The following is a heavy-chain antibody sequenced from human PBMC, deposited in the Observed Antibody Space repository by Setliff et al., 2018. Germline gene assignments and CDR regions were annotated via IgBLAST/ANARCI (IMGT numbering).Heavy chain of an antibody. Sequence: PSETLSLTCAVSGYTISSGYYWSWIRQPPGKGLEWIGEINHSGSTNYNPSLKSRVTISMDTSKNQFSLKVSSVTAAGTAVYYCARSFSRREKFLLDYWGQGALVTVSS. J-gene: IGHJ4*02. V-gene: IGHV4-34*01. CDR2: INHSGST. CDR3: ARSFSRREKFLLDY. CDR1: GYTISSGYY.